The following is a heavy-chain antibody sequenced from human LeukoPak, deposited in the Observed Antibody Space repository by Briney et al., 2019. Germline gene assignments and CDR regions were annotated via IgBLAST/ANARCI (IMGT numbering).Heavy chain of an antibody. CDR2: IYYSGST. CDR1: GGSISSSSYY. D-gene: IGHD3-22*01. Sequence: PSETLSLTCTVSGGSISSSSYYWGWIRQPPGKGLEWIGSIYYSGSTYYNPSLKSRVTISVDTSKNQFSLKLSSVTAADTAVYYCAISHHGSSGYYYGGLGSTKRHVDDAFDIWGQGTLVTVSS. CDR3: AISHHGSSGYYYGGLGSTKRHVDDAFDI. V-gene: IGHV4-39*01. J-gene: IGHJ3*02.